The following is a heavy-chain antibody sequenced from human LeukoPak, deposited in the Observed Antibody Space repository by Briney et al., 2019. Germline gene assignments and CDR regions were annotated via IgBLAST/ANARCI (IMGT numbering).Heavy chain of an antibody. J-gene: IGHJ4*02. CDR1: GYTFTSYA. CDR2: MNTNTGNP. CDR3: ARDLMVRGRGNGVIGQ. D-gene: IGHD3-10*01. Sequence: ASVKVSCKASGYTFTSYAMNWVRQAPGQGLEWMGWMNTNTGNPTYAQGFTGRFVFSLDTSVSTAYLQISGLKAEDTAVYYCARDLMVRGRGNGVIGQWGQGTLVTVSS. V-gene: IGHV7-4-1*02.